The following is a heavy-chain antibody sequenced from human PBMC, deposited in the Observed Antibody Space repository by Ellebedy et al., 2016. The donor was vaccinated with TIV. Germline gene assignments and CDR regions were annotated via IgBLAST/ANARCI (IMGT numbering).Heavy chain of an antibody. J-gene: IGHJ6*02. D-gene: IGHD3-22*01. CDR1: GYTFTSYY. Sequence: AASVKVSCKASGYTFTSYYMHWVRQAPGQGLEWMGIINPSGGSTSYAQKFQGRVTMTRDTSISTAYMELSSLRSEDTAVYYCALRYYYDSSGYSPNEMLDVWGQGTTVTVSS. V-gene: IGHV1-46*01. CDR3: ALRYYYDSSGYSPNEMLDV. CDR2: INPSGGST.